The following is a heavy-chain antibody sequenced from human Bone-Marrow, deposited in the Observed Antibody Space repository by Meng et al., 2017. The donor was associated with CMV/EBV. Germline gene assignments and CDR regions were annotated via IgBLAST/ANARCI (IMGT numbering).Heavy chain of an antibody. CDR3: ARDRGYCGGDCYFYAVDI. J-gene: IGHJ3*02. D-gene: IGHD2-21*01. V-gene: IGHV3-53*01. Sequence: GESLKISCAASGFTVSSKYLAWVRQAPGKGLEWVSIIYSGTRTFYADSVRGRFTISRDNSNNTLYLQMNSLRAEDTAVYYCARDRGYCGGDCYFYAVDIWGQGAMVTVSS. CDR2: IYSGTRT. CDR1: GFTVSSKY.